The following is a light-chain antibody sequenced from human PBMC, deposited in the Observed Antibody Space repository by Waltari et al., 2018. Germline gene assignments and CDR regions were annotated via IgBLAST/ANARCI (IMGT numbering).Light chain of an antibody. CDR3: CSYAGDYTLV. V-gene: IGLV2-11*01. Sequence: QSALTQPRSVSGSPGQSVTIPCAGTSRDVGAYNHVSWYQQSPGTAPKLLIYEVNNRPSGVPDRFSASKSGNTASLTISGLRAEDEADYYCCSYAGDYTLVFGGGTKLTVL. CDR2: EVN. J-gene: IGLJ2*01. CDR1: SRDVGAYNH.